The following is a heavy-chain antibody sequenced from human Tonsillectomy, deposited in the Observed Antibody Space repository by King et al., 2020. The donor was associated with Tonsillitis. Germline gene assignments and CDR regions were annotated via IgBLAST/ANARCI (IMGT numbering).Heavy chain of an antibody. D-gene: IGHD4-11*01. V-gene: IGHV3-23*04. CDR1: GFTFINYA. Sequence: VQLVESGGGSVQPGGSLRLSCAASGFTFINYAMNWVRQAPGKGLEWVAGVSGSGGSPYYADSVKGRFTGSRDNSKNTRCLQMNSPRAEDTAVYYCAKDLMTTVTSLNSAAIDHWGQGTLVTVSS. CDR3: AKDLMTTVTSLNSAAIDH. J-gene: IGHJ4*02. CDR2: VSGSGGSP.